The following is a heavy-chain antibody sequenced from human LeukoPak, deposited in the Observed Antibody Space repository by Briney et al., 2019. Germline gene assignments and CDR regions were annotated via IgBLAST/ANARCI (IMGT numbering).Heavy chain of an antibody. CDR3: ARRGSSSWYSGFYYYYYMDV. CDR2: IYYSGST. V-gene: IGHV4-39*01. CDR1: GGSISSSSYY. D-gene: IGHD6-13*01. J-gene: IGHJ6*03. Sequence: SETLSLTCTVSGGSISSSSYYWGWIRQPPGKGLEWIGSIYYSGSTHYNPSLKSRVTISVDTSKNQFSLKLSSVTAADTAVYYCARRGSSSWYSGFYYYYYMDVWGKGTTVTVSS.